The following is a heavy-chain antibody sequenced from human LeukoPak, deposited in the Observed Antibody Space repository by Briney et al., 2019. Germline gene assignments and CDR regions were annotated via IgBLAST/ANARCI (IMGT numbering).Heavy chain of an antibody. D-gene: IGHD2/OR15-2a*01. V-gene: IGHV4-4*09. J-gene: IGHJ4*02. Sequence: SETLSLTCTVSGGSISSYYWSWIRQPPGKGLEWIGYIYTSGSTNYNPSLKSRVTISVDTSKNQFSLKLSSVTAADTAVYYCARSFDYLLFHYWGQGTLVTVSS. CDR2: IYTSGST. CDR3: ARSFDYLLFHY. CDR1: GGSISSYY.